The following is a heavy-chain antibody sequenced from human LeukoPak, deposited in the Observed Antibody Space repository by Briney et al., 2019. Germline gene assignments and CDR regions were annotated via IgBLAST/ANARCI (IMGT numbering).Heavy chain of an antibody. D-gene: IGHD3-22*01. Sequence: VASVKVSCKASGYTFTSYGISWVRQAPGQGLEWMGWISAYNGNTNYAQKLQGRVTMTTDTSTSTAYMELRSLRSDDTAVYYCARDLTMYYYDSSGHGYWGQGTLVTVSS. CDR3: ARDLTMYYYDSSGHGY. CDR1: GYTFTSYG. CDR2: ISAYNGNT. V-gene: IGHV1-18*01. J-gene: IGHJ4*02.